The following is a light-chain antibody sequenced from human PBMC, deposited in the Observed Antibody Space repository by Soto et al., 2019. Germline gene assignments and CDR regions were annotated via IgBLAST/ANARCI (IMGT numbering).Light chain of an antibody. CDR3: QHYYNWPLT. CDR1: QNIDNF. CDR2: GAS. Sequence: EIVLRQSPATLSMSPGERATLSCRASQNIDNFLVWYQQKPGQAPRLLIYGASTRATGIPARFSGSGSGTEFTLAISSLQSEDFAVYYCQHYYNWPLTFGGGTKVEI. J-gene: IGKJ4*01. V-gene: IGKV3D-15*01.